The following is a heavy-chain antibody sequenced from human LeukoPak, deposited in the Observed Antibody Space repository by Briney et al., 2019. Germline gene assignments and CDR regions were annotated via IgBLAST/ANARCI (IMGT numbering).Heavy chain of an antibody. CDR2: INQSGST. V-gene: IGHV4-34*01. CDR3: ARVGDYGDYDGAFDI. CDR1: GGSFSGYW. J-gene: IGHJ3*02. Sequence: SETLSLTCAVYGGSFSGYWWSWIRQPPGKGLEWIGEINQSGSTNYNPSLKSRVTISIDTSKNQFSLKLTSVTAADTAVYYCARVGDYGDYDGAFDIWGQGTMVTVSS. D-gene: IGHD4-17*01.